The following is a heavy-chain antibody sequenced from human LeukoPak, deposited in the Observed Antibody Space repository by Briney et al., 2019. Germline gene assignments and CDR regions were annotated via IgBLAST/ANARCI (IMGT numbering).Heavy chain of an antibody. CDR2: MSRNGYST. CDR1: GLTFSGYA. J-gene: IGHJ3*02. Sequence: PGGSLRLSCAASGLTFSGYAMHWVRQAPGKGLEYVSAMSRNGYSTYYADSVKGRFTVSRDNSKNTLYLQMGSLRVEDMAVYYCARMTMSHAFDIWGHGTMVTVSS. D-gene: IGHD4/OR15-4a*01. V-gene: IGHV3-64*02. CDR3: ARMTMSHAFDI.